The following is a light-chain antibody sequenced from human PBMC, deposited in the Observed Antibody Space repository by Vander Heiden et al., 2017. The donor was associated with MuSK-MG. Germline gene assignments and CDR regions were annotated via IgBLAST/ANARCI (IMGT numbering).Light chain of an antibody. CDR3: QQSYSTPYT. V-gene: IGKV1-39*01. CDR1: QSISSF. CDR2: GAS. J-gene: IGKJ2*01. Sequence: DIQMTQSPSSLSASVGDGVTITCRASQSISSFLSWYQQKPGRAPRLLIYGASSLESGVPSRFSGSGSGTVFTLTISSLQPEDFATYYCQQSYSTPYTFGQGTKLEIK.